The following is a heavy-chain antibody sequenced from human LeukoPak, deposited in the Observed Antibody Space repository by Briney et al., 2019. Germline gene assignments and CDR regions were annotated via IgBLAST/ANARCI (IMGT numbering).Heavy chain of an antibody. CDR3: AREGGDSYDSNWFDP. J-gene: IGHJ5*02. CDR2: INWNGGST. V-gene: IGHV3-20*04. CDR1: GFTFDDYG. Sequence: GGSLRLSCAASGFTFDDYGMSWVRQAPGKGLEWVSGINWNGGSTGYADSVKGRFTISRDNAKNSLYLQMNSLRAEDTAVYYCAREGGDSYDSNWFDPWGQGTLVTVSS. D-gene: IGHD5-18*01.